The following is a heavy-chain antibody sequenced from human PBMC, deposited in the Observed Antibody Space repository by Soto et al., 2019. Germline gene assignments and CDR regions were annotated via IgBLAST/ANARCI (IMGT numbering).Heavy chain of an antibody. D-gene: IGHD3-10*01. CDR2: IYPGDSDS. J-gene: IGHJ6*02. CDR3: ARPRSGSYRLDYYGMDV. Sequence: VESLKISCKGSGYSFASYWIAWVRQMPGKGLEWMGIIYPGDSDSRYSPSFQGQVTISVDKSISTAYLQWNSLKASDTAIYYCARPRSGSYRLDYYGMDVWGQGTTVTVSS. V-gene: IGHV5-51*01. CDR1: GYSFASYW.